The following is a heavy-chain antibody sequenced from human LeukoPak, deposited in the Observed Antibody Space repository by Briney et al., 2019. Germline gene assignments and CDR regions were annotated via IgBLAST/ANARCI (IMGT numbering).Heavy chain of an antibody. CDR2: IKQDGSEK. V-gene: IGHV3-7*03. CDR3: ASLPQLTIFGVGVFDY. Sequence: GGSLRLSCAASGFTFSSYWMSWVRQAPGKGLEWVANIKQDGSEKYYVDSVKGRFTISRDNAKNSLYLQMNSLRSDDTAVYYCASLPQLTIFGVGVFDYWGQGTLVTVSS. D-gene: IGHD3-3*01. CDR1: GFTFSSYW. J-gene: IGHJ4*02.